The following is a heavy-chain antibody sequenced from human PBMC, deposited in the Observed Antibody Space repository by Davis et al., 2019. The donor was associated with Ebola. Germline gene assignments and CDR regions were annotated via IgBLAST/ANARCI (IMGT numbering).Heavy chain of an antibody. D-gene: IGHD6-19*01. CDR2: IIPILGIA. CDR3: ARGSGWYGKDDY. Sequence: AASVKVSCKASGGTFSSYAISWVRQAPGQGLEWMGRIIPILGIANYAQKFQGRVTITADKSTSTAYMELSSLRSDDTAVYYCARGSGWYGKDDYWGQGTLVTVSS. CDR1: GGTFSSYA. J-gene: IGHJ4*02. V-gene: IGHV1-69*04.